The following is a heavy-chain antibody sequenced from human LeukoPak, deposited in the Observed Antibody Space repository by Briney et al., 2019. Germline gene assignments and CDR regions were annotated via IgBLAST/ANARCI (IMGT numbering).Heavy chain of an antibody. CDR1: GFTFSSYA. V-gene: IGHV3-23*01. D-gene: IGHD6-13*01. J-gene: IGHJ4*02. CDR3: AKDLDSYSSSYYFDY. CDR2: ISGSGGST. Sequence: PGGSLRLSCAASGFTFSSYAMSWVRQAPGKGLEGVSAISGSGGSTYYADSVKGRFTISRDNSKNTLYLQMNSLRAEDTAVYYCAKDLDSYSSSYYFDYWGQGTLVTVSS.